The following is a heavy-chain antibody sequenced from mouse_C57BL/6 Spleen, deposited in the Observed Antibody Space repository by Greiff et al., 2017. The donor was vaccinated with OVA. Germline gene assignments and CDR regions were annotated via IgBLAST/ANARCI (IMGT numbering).Heavy chain of an antibody. CDR3: ARGDYYGSSSWYFDV. D-gene: IGHD1-1*01. J-gene: IGHJ1*03. CDR1: GYTFTSYW. Sequence: VQLQQPGTELVKPGASVKLSCKASGYTFTSYWMHWVKQRPGQGLEWIGNINPSNGGTNYNEKFKSKATLTVAKSSSTAYMQLISLTSEDSAVYYCARGDYYGSSSWYFDVWGTGTTVTVSS. V-gene: IGHV1-53*01. CDR2: INPSNGGT.